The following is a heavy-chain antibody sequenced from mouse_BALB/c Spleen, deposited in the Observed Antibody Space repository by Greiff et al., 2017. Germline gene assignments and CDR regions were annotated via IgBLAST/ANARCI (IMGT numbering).Heavy chain of an antibody. D-gene: IGHD1-1*01. CDR2: ISYDGSN. J-gene: IGHJ2*01. CDR1: GYSITSGYY. CDR3: ARAYYGSSLYY. V-gene: IGHV3-6*02. Sequence: EVQLQQSGPGLVKPSQSLSLTCSVTGYSITSGYYWNWIRQFPGNKLEWMGYISYDGSNNYNPSLKNRISITRDTSKNQFFLKLNSVTTEDTATYYCARAYYGSSLYYWGQGTTLTVSS.